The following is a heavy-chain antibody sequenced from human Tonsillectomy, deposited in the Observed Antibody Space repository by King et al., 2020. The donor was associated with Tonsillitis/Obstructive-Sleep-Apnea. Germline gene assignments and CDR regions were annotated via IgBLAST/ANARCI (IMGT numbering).Heavy chain of an antibody. J-gene: IGHJ4*02. D-gene: IGHD3-22*01. CDR2: FRGSGGST. V-gene: IGHV3-23*04. CDR3: AEGLSDNYDRRGYYWLDY. CDR1: GFPFTNYA. Sequence: VQLVESGGGLVQPGGSLRLSCAASGFPFTNYAMSWVRQAPGKGLEWVSGFRGSGGSTYYADSVKGRFTISRDNSKNTLYLQMNSLRAEDTAVYYCAEGLSDNYDRRGYYWLDYWGQGILVTVSS.